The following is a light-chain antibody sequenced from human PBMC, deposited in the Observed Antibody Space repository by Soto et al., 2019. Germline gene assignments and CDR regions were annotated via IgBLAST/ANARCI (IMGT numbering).Light chain of an antibody. J-gene: IGKJ4*02. CDR3: QQSYTTPRT. V-gene: IGKV1-39*01. Sequence: DIQMTQSPSSLSASVGDRVTITCRASQYISTYLNWYRQKSGKAPEVLIYSASTLPSGVPSRFSGRGSGTDFTLTIIGLQSEDFATYYCQQSYTTPRTFGAGTKVDIK. CDR2: SAS. CDR1: QYISTY.